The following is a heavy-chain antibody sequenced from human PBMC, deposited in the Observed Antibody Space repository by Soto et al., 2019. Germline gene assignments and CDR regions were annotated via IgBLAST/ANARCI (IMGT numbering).Heavy chain of an antibody. Sequence: ASVKVSCKASGYTFTSYGISWVRQAPGQGLELMGWISAYNGNTNYAQKLQGRVTMTTDTSTSTAYMELRSLRSDDTAVYYCAREGCTNGVCYTPYYYYYGMDVWGQGTTVTVYS. D-gene: IGHD2-8*01. V-gene: IGHV1-18*04. CDR1: GYTFTSYG. J-gene: IGHJ6*02. CDR3: AREGCTNGVCYTPYYYYYGMDV. CDR2: ISAYNGNT.